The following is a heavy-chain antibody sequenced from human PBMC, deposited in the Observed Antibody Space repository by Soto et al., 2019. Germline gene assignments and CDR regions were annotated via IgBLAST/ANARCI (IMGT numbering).Heavy chain of an antibody. CDR2: INGRGNTT. V-gene: IGHV3-23*01. Sequence: DEQVLESGGGLAQPGGSLRLSCVASGFIFQNYVMSWVRQTPGKGLEWVSVINGRGNTTFYADSVKGRFTVSRDNSRNMVYLDMNSLRVEDTAVYSCAKVIVLGASTIEYWGLGTPVIVSS. J-gene: IGHJ4*01. CDR1: GFIFQNYV. D-gene: IGHD3-16*01. CDR3: AKVIVLGASTIEY.